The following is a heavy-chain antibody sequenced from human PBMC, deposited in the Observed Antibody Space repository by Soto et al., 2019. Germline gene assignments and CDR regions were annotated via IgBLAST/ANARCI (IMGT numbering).Heavy chain of an antibody. CDR1: GYTFTSYG. Sequence: QVQLVQSGAEVKKPGASVKVSCKASGYTFTSYGISRVRQAPGQGLEWMGWISAYNGNTNYAQKLQGRVTMTTDTSTSTAYMELRSLRSDDTAVYYCARDPNYYGSGSYLGYWGQGTLVTVSS. CDR2: ISAYNGNT. CDR3: ARDPNYYGSGSYLGY. J-gene: IGHJ4*02. D-gene: IGHD3-10*01. V-gene: IGHV1-18*01.